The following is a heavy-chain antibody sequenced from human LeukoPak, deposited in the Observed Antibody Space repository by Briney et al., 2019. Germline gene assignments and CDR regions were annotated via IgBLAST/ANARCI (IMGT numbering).Heavy chain of an antibody. V-gene: IGHV4-34*01. CDR1: GGSFSGYY. J-gene: IGHJ6*03. CDR2: INHSGST. D-gene: IGHD6-13*01. Sequence: SETLSLTCAVYGGSFSGYYWSWIRQPPGKGLEWIGEINHSGSTNYNPSLKSRVTISVDTSKNQFSLKLSSVTAADTAVYYCARVRYSSSWYTWGRYYYYYYMDVWGKGTTVTVS. CDR3: ARVRYSSSWYTWGRYYYYYYMDV.